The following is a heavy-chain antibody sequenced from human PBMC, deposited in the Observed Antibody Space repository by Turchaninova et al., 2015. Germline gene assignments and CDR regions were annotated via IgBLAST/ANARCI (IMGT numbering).Heavy chain of an antibody. CDR1: VFPLSRYT. V-gene: IGHV3-21*01. Sequence: EVQMVESGGGLVKPGGSLSISCAASVFPLSRYTMTWVRQAPGKGLVWVSSISPSKGNIFDPESGKGRFTIARDNTKNYLDLQMNSLRAEDTAVYFCARGGGSYDHLVAFDFWGQGTMVTVSP. D-gene: IGHD1-26*01. CDR3: ARGGGSYDHLVAFDF. CDR2: ISPSKGNI. J-gene: IGHJ3*01.